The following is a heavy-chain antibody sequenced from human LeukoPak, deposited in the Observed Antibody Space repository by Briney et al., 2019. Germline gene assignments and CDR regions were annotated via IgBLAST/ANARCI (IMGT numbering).Heavy chain of an antibody. D-gene: IGHD6-13*01. Sequence: ASVKVSCKVSGYTHTELSMHWVRQAPGKGLEWMGGFDPEDGETIYAQKFQGRVTMTEDTSTDTAYMELSSLRSEDTAVYYCATSHLGIAAAGPANDAFDIWGQGTMVTVSS. CDR2: FDPEDGET. CDR3: ATSHLGIAAAGPANDAFDI. J-gene: IGHJ3*02. CDR1: GYTHTELS. V-gene: IGHV1-24*01.